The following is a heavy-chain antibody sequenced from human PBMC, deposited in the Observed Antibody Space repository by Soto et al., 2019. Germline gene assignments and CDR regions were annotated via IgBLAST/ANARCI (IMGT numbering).Heavy chain of an antibody. J-gene: IGHJ4*02. CDR3: ARDRVIAVAADFAF. V-gene: IGHV1-18*01. Sequence: QGPEWLGWISAYNGNTNYAQKLQGRVTMTTDTSASTAYMELRSVRSDDTAVYFWARDRVIAVAADFAFWGQGT. CDR2: ISAYNGNT. D-gene: IGHD6-19*01.